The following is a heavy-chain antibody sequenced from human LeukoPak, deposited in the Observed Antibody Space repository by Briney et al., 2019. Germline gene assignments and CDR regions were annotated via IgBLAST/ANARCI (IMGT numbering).Heavy chain of an antibody. CDR2: INHSGST. V-gene: IGHV4-34*01. Sequence: SETLSLNCAVYGGSFSGYYWSWIRQPPGKGLEWIGEINHSGSTNYNPSLKSRVTISVDTSKNQFSLKLSSVTAADTAVYYCAREGDAFDIWGQGTMVTVSS. J-gene: IGHJ3*02. CDR1: GGSFSGYY. CDR3: AREGDAFDI.